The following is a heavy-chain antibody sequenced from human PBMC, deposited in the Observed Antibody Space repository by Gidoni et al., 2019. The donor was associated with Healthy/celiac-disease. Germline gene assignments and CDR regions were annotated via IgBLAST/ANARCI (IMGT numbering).Heavy chain of an antibody. D-gene: IGHD3-22*01. CDR3: ASSPDSSGYYPFDY. Sequence: QVQLVQSGAAVKKPGSSVKVPCKAAGGTFSSYAISWVRQAPGQGLEWMGRISPILGIANYAQKFQGRVTITADKSTSTAYMELSSLRSEDTAVYYCASSPDSSGYYPFDYWGQGTLVTVSS. V-gene: IGHV1-69*04. J-gene: IGHJ4*02. CDR2: ISPILGIA. CDR1: GGTFSSYA.